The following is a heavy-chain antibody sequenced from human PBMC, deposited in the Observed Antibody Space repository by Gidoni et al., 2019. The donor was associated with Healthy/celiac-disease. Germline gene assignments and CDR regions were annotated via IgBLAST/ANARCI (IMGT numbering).Heavy chain of an antibody. CDR3: TGPDGDYDY. CDR2: IRSKANSYAT. Sequence: EVQLVESGGGLVQPGGSLKLSCAASGFTFSGSAMHWVRQASGKGLEWVGRIRSKANSYATAYAASVKGRFTISRDDSKNTAYLQMNSLKTEDTAVYYCTGPDGDYDYWGQGTLVTVSS. D-gene: IGHD4-17*01. CDR1: GFTFSGSA. V-gene: IGHV3-73*02. J-gene: IGHJ4*02.